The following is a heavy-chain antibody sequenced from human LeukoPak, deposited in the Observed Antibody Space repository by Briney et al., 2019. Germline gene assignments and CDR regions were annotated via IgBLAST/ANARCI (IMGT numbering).Heavy chain of an antibody. D-gene: IGHD1-26*01. CDR3: ARRGVGATDAFDI. CDR2: IYHSGST. Sequence: SETLSLTCAVSGYSISSGYYWGWTRQPPGKGLEWIGSIYHSGSTYYNPSLKSRVTISVDTSKNQFSLELSSVTAADTAVYYCARRGVGATDAFDIWGQGTMVTVSS. CDR1: GYSISSGYY. V-gene: IGHV4-38-2*01. J-gene: IGHJ3*02.